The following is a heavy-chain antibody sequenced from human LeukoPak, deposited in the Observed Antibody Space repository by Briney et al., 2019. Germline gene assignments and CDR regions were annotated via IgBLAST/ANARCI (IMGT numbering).Heavy chain of an antibody. D-gene: IGHD3-3*01. Sequence: SETLSLTCAVYGGSFSGYYWSWIRQPPGKGLEWIGEINHSGSTNYNPSLKSRVTISVDTSKNQFSLKLSSVTAADTAVHYCASNSMHRIAIFGVHPPQPIEY. V-gene: IGHV4-34*01. J-gene: IGHJ1*01. CDR2: INHSGST. CDR3: ASNSMHRIAIFGVHPPQPIEY. CDR1: GGSFSGYY.